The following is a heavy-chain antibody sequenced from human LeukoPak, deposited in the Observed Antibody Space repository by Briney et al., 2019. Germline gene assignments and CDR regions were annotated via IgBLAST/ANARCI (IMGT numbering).Heavy chain of an antibody. Sequence: GASVNVSCKASVYTFSSYVISWVRQAPGQGLEWLGWISGYNGNPKEVQKLQGRVTMTTDTSTSTGYMELRSLRSEDTAVYYCARGEYGGGWYARGFFDYWGQGTLVTVSS. V-gene: IGHV1-18*01. D-gene: IGHD6-19*01. CDR1: VYTFSSYV. CDR2: ISGYNGNP. CDR3: ARGEYGGGWYARGFFDY. J-gene: IGHJ4*02.